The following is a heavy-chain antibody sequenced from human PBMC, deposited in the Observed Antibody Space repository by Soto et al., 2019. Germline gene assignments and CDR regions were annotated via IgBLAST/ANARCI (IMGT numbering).Heavy chain of an antibody. CDR3: AKDQDDVLNWVNDH. Sequence: GGSLTLSCAASGFTFSSYAMSCVRQAQGKGLEWVSAISGSGGSTYYADSVKGRFTISRDNSKNTLYLQMNSLRAEDTAVYYCAKDQDDVLNWVNDHWGQGTLVTVSS. CDR1: GFTFSSYA. D-gene: IGHD1-1*01. J-gene: IGHJ5*02. CDR2: ISGSGGST. V-gene: IGHV3-23*01.